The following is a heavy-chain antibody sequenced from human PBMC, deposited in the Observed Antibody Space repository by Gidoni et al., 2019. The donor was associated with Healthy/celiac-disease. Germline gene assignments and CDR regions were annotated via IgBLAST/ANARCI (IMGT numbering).Heavy chain of an antibody. CDR3: ASSAGPYDSSGYYPKIDY. D-gene: IGHD3-22*01. CDR2: IKHSGRT. J-gene: IGHJ4*02. Sequence: QVQLQQLGAGLFTPSATLSLTCAVYGGSFSGYYWSWNRQPPGKGLEWIGEIKHSGRTNYTPSLKRRVTISVNTSKNQFSLKLSYVTAADTAVYYCASSAGPYDSSGYYPKIDYWGQGTLVTVSS. CDR1: GGSFSGYY. V-gene: IGHV4-34*01.